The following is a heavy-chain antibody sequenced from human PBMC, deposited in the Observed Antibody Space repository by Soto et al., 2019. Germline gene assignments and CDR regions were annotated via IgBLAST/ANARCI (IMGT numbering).Heavy chain of an antibody. V-gene: IGHV3-23*01. CDR2: ISGSGGST. D-gene: IGHD3-3*01. CDR3: AKDELRFLEWLFPGHFDY. J-gene: IGHJ4*02. Sequence: GSLRLSCAASGFTFSSYAMSWVRQAPGKGLEWVSAISGSGGSTYYADSVKGRFTISRDNSKNTLYLQMNSLRAEDTAVFYCAKDELRFLEWLFPGHFDYWGQGTLVTVSS. CDR1: GFTFSSYA.